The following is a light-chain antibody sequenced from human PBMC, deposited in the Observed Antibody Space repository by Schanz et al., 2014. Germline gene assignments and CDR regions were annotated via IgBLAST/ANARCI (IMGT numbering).Light chain of an antibody. Sequence: EIVMTQSPATLSVSPGERATLSCRASQGVSSDFAWYQQKPGQTPRLLIYGASARATGIPVRFSGRGSGTEFTLTISSLQSEDVAVYYCHQYYSTPRTFGQGTKLEIK. J-gene: IGKJ2*01. V-gene: IGKV3-15*01. CDR3: HQYYSTPRT. CDR2: GAS. CDR1: QGVSSD.